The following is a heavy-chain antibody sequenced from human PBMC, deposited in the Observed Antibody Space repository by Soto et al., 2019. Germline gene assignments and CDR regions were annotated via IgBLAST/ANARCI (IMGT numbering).Heavy chain of an antibody. CDR3: ARGGENYGSGTFSPPLRYYFNS. D-gene: IGHD3-10*01. CDR2: INPSGGRT. J-gene: IGHJ4*02. CDR1: GYTFTTHY. Sequence: QVQLVQSGAEVKKPGASVTVSCKASGYTFTTHYMHWVRQAPGQGLEWMGIINPSGGRTTYALKFQGRVSLTSDTSTNTVYMELSSLRSEDTAVYYCARGGENYGSGTFSPPLRYYFNSWGQGTLVTVSS. V-gene: IGHV1-46*01.